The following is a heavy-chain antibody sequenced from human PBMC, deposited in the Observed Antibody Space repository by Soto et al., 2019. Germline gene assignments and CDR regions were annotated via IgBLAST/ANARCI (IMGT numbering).Heavy chain of an antibody. CDR2: ISGSGGST. Sequence: PGGSLRLSCAASGFTFSSYAMSWVRQAPGKGLEWVSAISGSGGSTYYADSVKGRFTISRDNSKNTLYLQMNSLRAEDTAVYYCAKEIAYDSSGYYYSLGAFDIWGQGTMVT. D-gene: IGHD3-22*01. V-gene: IGHV3-23*01. CDR3: AKEIAYDSSGYYYSLGAFDI. CDR1: GFTFSSYA. J-gene: IGHJ3*02.